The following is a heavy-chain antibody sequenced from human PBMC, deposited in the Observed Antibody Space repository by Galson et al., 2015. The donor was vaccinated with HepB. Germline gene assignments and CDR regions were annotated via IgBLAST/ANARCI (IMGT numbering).Heavy chain of an antibody. V-gene: IGHV3-15*01. CDR3: TTDTVVDPC. CDR1: GFTFSNTR. J-gene: IGHJ4*02. Sequence: SLRLSCAASGFTFSNTRMSWVRQAPGKGLEWVGLITSKTEGGTTDYAAPVKGRFTISRDDSKNTLGLQMNSLKTEDTGVYYCTTDTVVDPCWGQGTLVTVSS. D-gene: IGHD4-23*01. CDR2: ITSKTEGGTT.